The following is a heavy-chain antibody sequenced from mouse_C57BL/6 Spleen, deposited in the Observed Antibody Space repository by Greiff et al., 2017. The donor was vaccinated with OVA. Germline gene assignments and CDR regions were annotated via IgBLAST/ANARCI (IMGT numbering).Heavy chain of an antibody. CDR1: GFNIKDDY. D-gene: IGHD1-1*01. J-gene: IGHJ2*01. V-gene: IGHV14-4*01. CDR3: TTGYYGSSYRNYFDY. CDR2: IDPENGDT. Sequence: EVQLQQSGAELVRPGASVKLSCTASGFNIKDDYMHWVKQRPEQGLEWIGWIDPENGDTEYASKFQGKATITSDTSSNTAYLQPSSLTSADTTVYYCTTGYYGSSYRNYFDYWGQGTTLTVSS.